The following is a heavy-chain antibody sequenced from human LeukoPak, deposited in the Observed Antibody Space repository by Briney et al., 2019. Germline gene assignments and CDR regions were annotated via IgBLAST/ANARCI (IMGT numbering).Heavy chain of an antibody. CDR3: ARGWGFSSSWYYFDY. J-gene: IGHJ4*02. D-gene: IGHD6-13*01. CDR2: IKQDASEK. CDR1: GFTFSTYW. Sequence: PGGSLRLSCAASGFTFSTYWMSWVRQAPGKGLEWVANIKQDASEKYYVDSVKGRFTISRDNTKSSVYLQMNSLRAEDTAVYYCARGWGFSSSWYYFDYWGQGTLVTVSS. V-gene: IGHV3-7*04.